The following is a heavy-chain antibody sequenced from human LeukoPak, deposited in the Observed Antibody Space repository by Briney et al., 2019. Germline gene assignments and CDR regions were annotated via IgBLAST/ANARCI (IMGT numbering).Heavy chain of an antibody. V-gene: IGHV3-7*04. CDR3: LRDYSGF. J-gene: IGHJ4*02. CDR2: INPDGSGK. CDR1: GFTFSSYW. Sequence: GGSLRFSCAASGFTFSSYWMSWVRQVPGKGLEWVGNINPDGSGKYYVDSVRGRFTISRDSAKNSLYLQMNSLRAEDTAVYYCLRDYSGFWGQGTLVTVSS. D-gene: IGHD2-15*01.